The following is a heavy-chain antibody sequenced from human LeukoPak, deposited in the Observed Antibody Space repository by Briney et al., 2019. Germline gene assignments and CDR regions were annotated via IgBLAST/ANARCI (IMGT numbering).Heavy chain of an antibody. J-gene: IGHJ4*02. CDR2: IKQDGDQE. V-gene: IGHV3-7*03. CDR3: AKGSGDSCFSPLDS. D-gene: IGHD2-15*01. CDR1: GFTFSHYC. Sequence: PGGSLRLSCAASGFTFSHYCMTWVRQAPGKGLEWVSNIKQDGDQENYVDSVKGRFTISRDNSKNTLSLQMNSLRAEDTAVYYCAKGSGDSCFSPLDSWGQGTLVTVSS.